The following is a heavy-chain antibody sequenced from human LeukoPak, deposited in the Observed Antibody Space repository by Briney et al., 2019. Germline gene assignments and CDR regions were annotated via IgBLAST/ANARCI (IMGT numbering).Heavy chain of an antibody. Sequence: ASETLSLTCTVSGGSISSSSYYWGWMRQPPGKGLEWIGSIYYSGSTYYNPSLKSRVTISVDTSKNPFSLKLSSVTAADTAVYYCARMTTVRYNWFDPWGQGTLVTVSS. CDR1: GGSISSSSYY. J-gene: IGHJ5*02. CDR2: IYYSGST. D-gene: IGHD4-11*01. V-gene: IGHV4-39*01. CDR3: ARMTTVRYNWFDP.